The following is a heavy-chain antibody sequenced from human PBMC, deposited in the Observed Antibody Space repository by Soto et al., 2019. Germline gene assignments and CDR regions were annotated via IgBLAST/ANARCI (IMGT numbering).Heavy chain of an antibody. CDR1: GFSFSRNW. CDR3: ATVGTGSYTWFDP. Sequence: EVQLVESGGGLVQPGGSLRLSCAASGFSFSRNWMHWVRQAPGKGLVWLSRINSDGTTTTYADSVKGRFTISSDNSKNPVYLQINNVRADDSSVYYCATVGTGSYTWFDPWGQGTLVTVSS. D-gene: IGHD6-13*01. V-gene: IGHV3-74*01. J-gene: IGHJ5*02. CDR2: INSDGTTT.